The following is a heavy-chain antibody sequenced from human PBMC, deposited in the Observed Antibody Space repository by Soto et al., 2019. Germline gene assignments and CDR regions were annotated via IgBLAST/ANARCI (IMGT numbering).Heavy chain of an antibody. CDR2: INSDGSTT. V-gene: IGHV3-74*01. J-gene: IGHJ4*02. Sequence: EVQLVESGGGLVQPGGSLRLSCAASGFTFSSYWMHWVRQAPGKGLVWVSRINSDGSTTTYADSVKGRFTISRDNAKNTLYLQVNSPRGDDTAMYYCVSGGDGSYWNYWGQGTLVTVSS. CDR1: GFTFSSYW. CDR3: VSGGDGSYWNY. D-gene: IGHD1-26*01.